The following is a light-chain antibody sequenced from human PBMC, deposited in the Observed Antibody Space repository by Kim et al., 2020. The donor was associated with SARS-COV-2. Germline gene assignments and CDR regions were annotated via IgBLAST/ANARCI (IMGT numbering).Light chain of an antibody. Sequence: SPGERATLSCRASQSVSSSYLAWYQQRPGQTPRLLIYGASNRATNIPDRISGSGSGTDFTLTITRLEPEDFAVYYCQQYGSSPWTFGQGTKVDIK. V-gene: IGKV3-20*01. CDR1: QSVSSSY. J-gene: IGKJ1*01. CDR2: GAS. CDR3: QQYGSSPWT.